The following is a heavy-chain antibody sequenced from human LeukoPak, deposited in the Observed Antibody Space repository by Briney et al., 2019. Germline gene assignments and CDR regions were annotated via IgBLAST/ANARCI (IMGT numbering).Heavy chain of an antibody. J-gene: IGHJ1*01. CDR1: GGTFSSYA. Sequence: ASVKVSCKASGGTFSSYAINWVRQAPGQGLEWMGGITPTFGTAKYAQKFQGGVTITADESTSTAYMELSSLRSGDTAVYYCARDSSEFRSLIFHWGQGTLVTVSS. CDR2: ITPTFGTA. V-gene: IGHV1-69*13. CDR3: ARDSSEFRSLIFH. D-gene: IGHD3-9*01.